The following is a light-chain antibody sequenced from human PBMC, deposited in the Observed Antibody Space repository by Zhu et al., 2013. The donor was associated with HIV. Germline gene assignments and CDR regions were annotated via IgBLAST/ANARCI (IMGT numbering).Light chain of an antibody. CDR1: QSVSGF. Sequence: EIVLTQSPATLSLSPGEGATLSCRASQSVSGFLAWYQQKPGQAPRLLMYDVSNRATGIPARFSGSGSGTDFTLTISSLESVDFAVYYCQQRSHWPPTFGGGTKVEIK. CDR2: DVS. J-gene: IGKJ4*01. V-gene: IGKV3-11*01. CDR3: QQRSHWPPT.